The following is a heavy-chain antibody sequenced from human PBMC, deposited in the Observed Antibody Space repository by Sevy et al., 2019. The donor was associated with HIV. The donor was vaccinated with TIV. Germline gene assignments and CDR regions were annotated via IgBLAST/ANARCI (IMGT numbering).Heavy chain of an antibody. CDR1: GFTFSSYG. D-gene: IGHD4-17*01. V-gene: IGHV3-30*02. Sequence: GGSLRLSCAASGFTFSSYGMHWVRQAPGKGLEWVAFIRYDGSNKYYADSVKGRFTISRDNSKNTLYLQINSLRAEDTAVYYCARGRDYGNFDYWGQGTLVTVSS. CDR2: IRYDGSNK. J-gene: IGHJ4*02. CDR3: ARGRDYGNFDY.